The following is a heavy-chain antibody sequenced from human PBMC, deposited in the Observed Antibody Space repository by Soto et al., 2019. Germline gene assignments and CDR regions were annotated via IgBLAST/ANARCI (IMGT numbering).Heavy chain of an antibody. D-gene: IGHD6-13*01. J-gene: IGHJ4*02. Sequence: GESLKISCQSSGYTFSNFWIAWVRQLPGKGLEYMGIIYPGDSETRYSPSFHGKVTISADRSIGTAYLQWSSLEASDSAFYFCERSHRSSPYFDYWGQGALVTVSS. CDR3: ERSHRSSPYFDY. CDR1: GYTFSNFW. CDR2: IYPGDSET. V-gene: IGHV5-51*01.